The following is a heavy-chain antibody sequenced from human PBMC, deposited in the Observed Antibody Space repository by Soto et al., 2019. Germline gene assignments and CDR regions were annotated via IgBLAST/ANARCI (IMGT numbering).Heavy chain of an antibody. CDR2: IDPSDSYT. Sequence: GESLKFSGKGSGYSFTSSWFSGVRQMPGKGLEWMGRIDPSDSYTNYSPSFQGHVTISADKSISTAYLQWSSLKASDTAMYYCARHRISAGIPLDYWGQGTLVTVSS. CDR1: GYSFTSSW. J-gene: IGHJ4*02. V-gene: IGHV5-10-1*01. CDR3: ARHRISAGIPLDY. D-gene: IGHD6-19*01.